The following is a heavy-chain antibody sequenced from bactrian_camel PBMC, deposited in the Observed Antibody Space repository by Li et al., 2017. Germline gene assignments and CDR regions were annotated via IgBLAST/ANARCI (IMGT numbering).Heavy chain of an antibody. CDR2: IESDGST. D-gene: IGHD5*01. Sequence: QVQLVESGGGSVQAGGSLTLSCVASEYTRDYCMGWFRQAPGNEEREGVAAIESDGSTSYADSAKGRFTISQDNAKNTVCLQLSSLKPEDTATYYCAAGPDYLVRFSAWQRVGDFGNWGQGTQVTVS. CDR3: AAGPDYLVRFSAWQRVGDFGN. CDR1: EYTRDYC. J-gene: IGHJ6*01. V-gene: IGHV3S53*01.